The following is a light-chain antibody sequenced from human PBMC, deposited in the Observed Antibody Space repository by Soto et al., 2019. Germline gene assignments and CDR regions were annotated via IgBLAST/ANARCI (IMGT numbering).Light chain of an antibody. Sequence: EIVMTQSPVALSVSPGESAALSCRASQSVGRNFAWYQQRPGQARRVLIYGTSTRATGVPARFSGSGSGTDFTLTISSLQSEDFAVYYCQQYNKWPYTFGQGTRLEIK. CDR1: QSVGRN. V-gene: IGKV3-15*01. CDR2: GTS. CDR3: QQYNKWPYT. J-gene: IGKJ2*01.